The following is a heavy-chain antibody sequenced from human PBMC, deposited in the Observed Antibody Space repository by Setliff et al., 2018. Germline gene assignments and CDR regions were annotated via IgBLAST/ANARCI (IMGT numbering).Heavy chain of an antibody. CDR3: ARDPLPKHYDVVTGYYSAPNYYYMDV. CDR2: ISAYNGNT. J-gene: IGHJ6*03. D-gene: IGHD3-9*01. CDR1: GYTFTSYG. Sequence: ASVKVSCKASGYTFTSYGISWVRQAPGQGLEWMGWISAYNGNTNYAQKLQGRVTMTTDTSTSTAYMELRSLRSDDTAVYYCARDPLPKHYDVVTGYYSAPNYYYMDVWGKGTTVTVSS. V-gene: IGHV1-18*01.